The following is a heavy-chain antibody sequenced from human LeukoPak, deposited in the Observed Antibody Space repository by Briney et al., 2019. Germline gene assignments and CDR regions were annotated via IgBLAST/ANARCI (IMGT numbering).Heavy chain of an antibody. Sequence: VKPSATLSLTCTVSGGSISSHYWSWIRQPPGKGLEWIGYIYFTGSTNYNPSLKSRATLSIDTSKNQFSLKLSSVTAADTAVYFCTRDRKYYEIWGQGTMVTVSS. CDR2: IYFTGST. V-gene: IGHV4-59*11. D-gene: IGHD1-14*01. CDR1: GGSISSHY. CDR3: TRDRKYYEI. J-gene: IGHJ3*02.